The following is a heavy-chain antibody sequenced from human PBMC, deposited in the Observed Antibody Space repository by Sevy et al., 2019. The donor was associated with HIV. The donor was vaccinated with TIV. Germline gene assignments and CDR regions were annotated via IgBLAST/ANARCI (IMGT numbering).Heavy chain of an antibody. CDR3: ARWPYASGWPYYFHY. Sequence: SETLSLTCGVYGGSFSGYYWSWIRQPPGKGLECIGQITHSGITNYNPSLKSRVTISVDTSKNQFSLKLSSVTAADTGVYYCARWPYASGWPYYFHYWGQGTLVTVSS. V-gene: IGHV4-34*01. J-gene: IGHJ4*02. D-gene: IGHD6-19*01. CDR2: ITHSGIT. CDR1: GGSFSGYY.